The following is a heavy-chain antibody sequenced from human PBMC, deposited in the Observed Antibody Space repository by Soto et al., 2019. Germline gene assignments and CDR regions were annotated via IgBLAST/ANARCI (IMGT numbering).Heavy chain of an antibody. D-gene: IGHD3-10*01. CDR3: ARDVKSMPLIEVWFGDRNGITGYNWFDP. V-gene: IGHV1-2*04. J-gene: IGHJ5*02. CDR1: GYTFTGYY. CDR2: INPNSGGT. Sequence: ASVKVSCKASGYTFTGYYMHWVRQAPGQGLEWMGWINPNSGGTNYAQKFQGWVTMTRDTSISTAYMELSRLRSDDTAVYYCARDVKSMPLIEVWFGDRNGITGYNWFDPWGQGTLVTVSS.